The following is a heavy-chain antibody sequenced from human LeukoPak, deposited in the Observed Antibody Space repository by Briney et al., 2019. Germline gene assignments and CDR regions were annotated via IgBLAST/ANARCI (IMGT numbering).Heavy chain of an antibody. CDR3: ASRLWAAYYFNS. V-gene: IGHV4-39*01. J-gene: IGHJ4*02. D-gene: IGHD3-16*01. CDR2: IYYSGNT. Sequence: SETLSLTCTVSGGSISSSSYYWGWIRQPPGKGLEWIGSIYYSGNTYYNPSLKSRVTISVDTSKNQFSLKLNSVTAADTAVYYCASRLWAAYYFNSWGQRTLVTVSS. CDR1: GGSISSSSYY.